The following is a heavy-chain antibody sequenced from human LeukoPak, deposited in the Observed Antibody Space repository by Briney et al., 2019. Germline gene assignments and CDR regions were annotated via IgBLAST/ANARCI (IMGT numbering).Heavy chain of an antibody. CDR3: ARDAPSSSHFDY. D-gene: IGHD6-13*01. J-gene: IGHJ4*02. V-gene: IGHV4-59*01. CDR1: GGSISSYY. Sequence: SETLSLTCTVSGGSISSYYWSWLRQPPGKGLEWIGYIHYSGSTNYNPSLKSRVTISVDMSKNQFSLKLSSVTAADTAVYYCARDAPSSSHFDYWGQGTLVTVSS. CDR2: IHYSGST.